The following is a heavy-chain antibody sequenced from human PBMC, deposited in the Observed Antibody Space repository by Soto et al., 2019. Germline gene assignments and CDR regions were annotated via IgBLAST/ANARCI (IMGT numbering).Heavy chain of an antibody. J-gene: IGHJ4*02. CDR1: GYSLTELS. V-gene: IGHV1-24*01. CDR2: FDPEDGET. CDR3: ATGTMVRESLPNL. Sequence: AKVSCEVSGYSLTELSMHWVRQATGKGLEWMGGFDPEDGETIYAQKFQGRVTMTEDTSTDTAYMELSSLRSEDTAVYYCATGTMVRESLPNLWGQGTLVTVSS. D-gene: IGHD3-10*01.